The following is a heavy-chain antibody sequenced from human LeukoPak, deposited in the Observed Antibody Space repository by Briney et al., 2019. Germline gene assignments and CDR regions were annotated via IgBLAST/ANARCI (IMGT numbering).Heavy chain of an antibody. D-gene: IGHD6-6*01. Sequence: SGGSLRLSCAASGFTFSIYTMNWVRQAPGKGLEWVSYISSSSSTIYYADSVKGRFTISRDNAKNSLYLQMNSLRAEDTAVYYCASWEYSSSGREYYYYYMDVWGKGTTVTVSS. V-gene: IGHV3-48*04. CDR3: ASWEYSSSGREYYYYYMDV. J-gene: IGHJ6*03. CDR1: GFTFSIYT. CDR2: ISSSSSTI.